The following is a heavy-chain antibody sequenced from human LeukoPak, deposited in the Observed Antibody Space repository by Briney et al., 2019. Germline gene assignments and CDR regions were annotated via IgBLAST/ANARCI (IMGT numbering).Heavy chain of an antibody. Sequence: GGSLRLSCAASGFTFSSYAMSWVRQAPGKGLEWVSSISRSSSYIYYADSVKGRFTISRDNAMNSLDLQMNSLRAEDTAVYYCARGREGIAARWWVEEPRWYFFDPWGQGTLVTVSS. J-gene: IGHJ5*02. D-gene: IGHD6-6*01. V-gene: IGHV3-21*01. CDR2: ISRSSSYI. CDR1: GFTFSSYA. CDR3: ARGREGIAARWWVEEPRWYFFDP.